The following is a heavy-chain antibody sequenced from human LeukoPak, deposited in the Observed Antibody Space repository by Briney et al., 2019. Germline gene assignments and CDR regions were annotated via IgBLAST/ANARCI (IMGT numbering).Heavy chain of an antibody. V-gene: IGHV4-34*01. Sequence: TSETLSLTCAVYGGSFSGYHWSWIRQPPGKGLEWIGEINHSGSTNYNPSLKSRVTISVDTSKNQFSLKLSSVTAADTAVYYCARGVVNDSSGLHYFDYWGQGTLVTVSS. CDR1: GGSFSGYH. CDR3: ARGVVNDSSGLHYFDY. D-gene: IGHD3-22*01. CDR2: INHSGST. J-gene: IGHJ4*02.